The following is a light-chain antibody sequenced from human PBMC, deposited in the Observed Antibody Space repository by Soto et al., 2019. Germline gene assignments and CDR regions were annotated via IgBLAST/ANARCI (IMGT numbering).Light chain of an antibody. J-gene: IGKJ1*01. V-gene: IGKV2-28*01. Sequence: EIVMTHSPLSLTVTPGEPASISCKSSQSLQHNNGNTLLDWYMQKPGQSPQLLIYLGSRRAPGAADRVCGRGSGTDFTLRNSPVEADDAAIYYCMQALQTPRTFGQRTKLEI. CDR3: MQALQTPRT. CDR2: LGS. CDR1: QSLQHNNGNTL.